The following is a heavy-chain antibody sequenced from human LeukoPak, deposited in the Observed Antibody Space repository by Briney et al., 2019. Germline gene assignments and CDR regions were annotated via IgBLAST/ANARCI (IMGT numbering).Heavy chain of an antibody. J-gene: IGHJ6*03. CDR1: GFTFSGSA. Sequence: GRSLRLSCAASGFTFSGSAMHWVRQASGKGREWVGRIRSKANSYATAYAASVKGRFTISRDDSKNTAYLQMNSLKTEDTAVYYCTRTGDSSSWHRYYYYYYYMDVWGKGTTVTVSS. D-gene: IGHD6-13*01. V-gene: IGHV3-73*01. CDR2: IRSKANSYAT. CDR3: TRTGDSSSWHRYYYYYYYMDV.